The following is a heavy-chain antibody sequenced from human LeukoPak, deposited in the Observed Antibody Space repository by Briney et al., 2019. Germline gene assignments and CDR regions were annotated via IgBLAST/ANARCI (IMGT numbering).Heavy chain of an antibody. D-gene: IGHD2-15*01. Sequence: SETLSLTCTVSGGSISSYYWSWIRQPAGKGLEWIGRIYTSGSTNYNPSLKSRVTMSVDTSKNQFSLKLSSVTAADTAVYYCARGRFTGPRYCSGGGCYLNWFDPWGQGTLVTVSS. CDR1: GGSISSYY. CDR3: ARGRFTGPRYCSGGGCYLNWFDP. J-gene: IGHJ5*02. CDR2: IYTSGST. V-gene: IGHV4-4*07.